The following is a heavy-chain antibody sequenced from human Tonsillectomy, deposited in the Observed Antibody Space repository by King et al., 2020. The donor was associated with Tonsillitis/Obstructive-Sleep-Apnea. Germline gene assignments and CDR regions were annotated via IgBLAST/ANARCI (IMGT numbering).Heavy chain of an antibody. J-gene: IGHJ3*02. Sequence: VQLQQWGVGLLKPSETLSLTCAVYGGAFSGYYWSWIRHPPGQGREWIGEISHSGSINYNPSLQSRVTISVVTSKNQFSLKLNSVTAADTAMYYCAREVYCRGGDCPVEAFDIWGQGTTVTVSS. CDR2: ISHSGSI. D-gene: IGHD2-15*01. CDR3: AREVYCRGGDCPVEAFDI. CDR1: GGAFSGYY. V-gene: IGHV4-34*01.